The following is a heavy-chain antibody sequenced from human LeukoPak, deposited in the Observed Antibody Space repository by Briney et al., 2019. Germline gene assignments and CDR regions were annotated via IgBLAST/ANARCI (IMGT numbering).Heavy chain of an antibody. J-gene: IGHJ5*02. D-gene: IGHD3-10*01. Sequence: ASVKVSCKASGYTFTSYDINWVRQATGQGLEWMGWMNPNSGNTGYAQKFQGRVTITRNTSISTAYMELSSLRSEDTAVYYCARGXYYGSGRYEXAXFDPXGQGTLXXV. CDR2: MNPNSGNT. CDR3: ARGXYYGSGRYEXAXFDP. CDR1: GYTFTSYD. V-gene: IGHV1-8*03.